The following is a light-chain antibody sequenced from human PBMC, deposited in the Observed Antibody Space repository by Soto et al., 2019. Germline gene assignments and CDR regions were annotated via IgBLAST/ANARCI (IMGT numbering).Light chain of an antibody. Sequence: DFQMTQSPSTLSAFVGDTVTITCRASQSISSWLAWYQQKPGQAPKLLIYRASYLESGVPSRFSGSGSGTEFTLTITGLQPDDFATYYCQQYNDYRAFGPGTKVEIK. V-gene: IGKV1-5*03. CDR3: QQYNDYRA. CDR1: QSISSW. CDR2: RAS. J-gene: IGKJ1*01.